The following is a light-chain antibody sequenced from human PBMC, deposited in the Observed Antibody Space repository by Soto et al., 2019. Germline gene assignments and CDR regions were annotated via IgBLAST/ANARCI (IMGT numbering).Light chain of an antibody. Sequence: EIVLTQSPGTLSLSPGERATLSCRASQTVSSSYLAWYQQKPGQAPRLLMYGASSRATGIPDRFSGSGSGTDFTLTISSLEPEDFAVYYCQQRSNWPPWTFGQGTKVEIK. J-gene: IGKJ1*01. CDR1: QTVSSSY. CDR2: GAS. CDR3: QQRSNWPPWT. V-gene: IGKV3D-20*02.